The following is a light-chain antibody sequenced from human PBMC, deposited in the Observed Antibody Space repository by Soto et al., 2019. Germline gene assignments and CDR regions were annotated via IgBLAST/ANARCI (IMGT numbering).Light chain of an antibody. Sequence: SPGETATLSCRASQSVDKFLAWYQQRPGQPPRLLISDSSNRATGVPVRFSGSGSGTVFTLTIGSLESEDSAVYYCQQRKNWPPITFGQGTRLEIK. CDR2: DSS. CDR1: QSVDKF. J-gene: IGKJ5*01. V-gene: IGKV3-11*01. CDR3: QQRKNWPPIT.